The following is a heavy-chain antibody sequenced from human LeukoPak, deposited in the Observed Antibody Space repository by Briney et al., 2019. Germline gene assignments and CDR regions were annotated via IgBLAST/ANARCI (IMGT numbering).Heavy chain of an antibody. CDR1: GGSVSSGSYY. V-gene: IGHV4-61*01. D-gene: IGHD4-23*01. Sequence: SETLSLTCTVSGGSVSSGSYYWSWIRQPPGKGLEWIGYIYYSGSTYYKPSLKSRVTISVDTSKNQFSLKLRSVTAADTAVYYCARGDGGRGSYYFDYWGQGTLVTVSS. J-gene: IGHJ4*02. CDR3: ARGDGGRGSYYFDY. CDR2: IYYSGST.